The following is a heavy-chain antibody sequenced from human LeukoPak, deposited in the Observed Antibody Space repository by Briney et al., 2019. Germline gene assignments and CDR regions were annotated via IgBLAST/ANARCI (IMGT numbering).Heavy chain of an antibody. J-gene: IGHJ5*02. CDR2: ISAYNGNT. Sequence: ASVKVSCKASGYTFTSYGISWVRQAPGQGLEWMGWISAYNGNTNYAQKLQGRVTMTTDTSTSTAYMELRSLRSDDTAVYYCARGRRATGFGNWFDPRGQGTLVTVSS. D-gene: IGHD5-12*01. CDR3: ARGRRATGFGNWFDP. V-gene: IGHV1-18*01. CDR1: GYTFTSYG.